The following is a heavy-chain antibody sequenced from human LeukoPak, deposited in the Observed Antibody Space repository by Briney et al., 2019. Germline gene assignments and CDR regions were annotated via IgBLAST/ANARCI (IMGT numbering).Heavy chain of an antibody. D-gene: IGHD2-2*01. V-gene: IGHV1-69*05. CDR2: IIPIFGTA. J-gene: IGHJ4*02. Sequence: GASVKVSCKASGGTFSSYAISWVRQAPGQGLEWMGGIIPIFGTANYAQKFQGRVTITTDESTSTAYMELSSLRSEDTAVYYCASNRPRGSIVVVPAAPLQPFDYWGQGTLVTVSS. CDR1: GGTFSSYA. CDR3: ASNRPRGSIVVVPAAPLQPFDY.